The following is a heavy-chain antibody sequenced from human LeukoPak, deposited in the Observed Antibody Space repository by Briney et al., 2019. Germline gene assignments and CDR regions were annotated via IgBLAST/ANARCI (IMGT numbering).Heavy chain of an antibody. CDR1: GGSISSYY. CDR3: AREALVGDYGLD. CDR2: IYYSGST. Sequence: SETLSLTCTVSGGSISSYYWSWLRQPPEKGLEWIGYIYYSGSTNYNPSLKSRVTISVDTSKNQFSLKLSSVTAADTAVYYCAREALVGDYGLDWGQGTLVTVSS. D-gene: IGHD4-17*01. J-gene: IGHJ4*02. V-gene: IGHV4-59*01.